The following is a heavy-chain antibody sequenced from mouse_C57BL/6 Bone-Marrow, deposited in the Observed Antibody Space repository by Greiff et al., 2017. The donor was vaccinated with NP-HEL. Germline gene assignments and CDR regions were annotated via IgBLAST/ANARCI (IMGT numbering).Heavy chain of an antibody. CDR2: ISDGGSYT. CDR1: GFTFSSYA. J-gene: IGHJ2*01. V-gene: IGHV5-4*01. CDR3: AREDY. Sequence: EVMLVESGGGLVKPGGSLKLSCAASGFTFSSYAMSWVRQTPEKRLEWVATISDGGSYTYYPDNVKGRFTISRDNAKNNLYLQMSHLKSEDTAMYYCAREDYWGQGTTRTVSS.